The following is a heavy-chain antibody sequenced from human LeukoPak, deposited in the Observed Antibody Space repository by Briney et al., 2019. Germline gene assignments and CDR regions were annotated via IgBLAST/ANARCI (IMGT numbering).Heavy chain of an antibody. Sequence: SETLSLTCTVSGGSISSYYWSWIRQPPGKGLEWIGYIYYSGSSYYNPSLKSRVIISVDTSKNQFSLKLSSVTAADTAVYYCAREGTAGTNLNWFDPWGRGTLVTVSS. CDR1: GGSISSYY. CDR2: IYYSGSS. CDR3: AREGTAGTNLNWFDP. V-gene: IGHV4-59*01. J-gene: IGHJ5*02. D-gene: IGHD1-1*01.